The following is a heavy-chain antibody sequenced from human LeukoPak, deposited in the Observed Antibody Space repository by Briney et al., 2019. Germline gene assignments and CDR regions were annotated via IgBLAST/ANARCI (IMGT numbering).Heavy chain of an antibody. J-gene: IGHJ5*02. CDR2: IYYSGST. V-gene: IGHV4-59*01. Sequence: SETLSLTCTVSSDSISSYYWSWIRQPPGKGLEWIGYIYYSGSTNYNPSLKSRVTISVDTSKNHFSLTLSSVTAADTAVYYCARDFRNDGWFDPWGQGTLVTVSS. D-gene: IGHD1-1*01. CDR1: SDSISSYY. CDR3: ARDFRNDGWFDP.